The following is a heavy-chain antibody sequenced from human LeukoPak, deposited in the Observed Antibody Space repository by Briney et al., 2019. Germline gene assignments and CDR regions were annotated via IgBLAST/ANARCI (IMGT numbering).Heavy chain of an antibody. D-gene: IGHD3/OR15-3a*01. J-gene: IGHJ4*02. CDR3: ARDREDLSGDY. V-gene: IGHV3-33*01. CDR1: GFTFSSYG. CDR2: IWYDGSNK. Sequence: GRSLRLSCAASGFTFSSYGMHWVRQAPGKGLEWVAVIWYDGSNKYYADSAKGRFTISRDNSKNTLYLQMNSLRAEDTAVYYCARDREDLSGDYWGQGTLVTVSS.